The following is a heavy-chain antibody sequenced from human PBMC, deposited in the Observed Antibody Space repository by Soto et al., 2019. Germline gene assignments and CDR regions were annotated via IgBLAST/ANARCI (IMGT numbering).Heavy chain of an antibody. J-gene: IGHJ6*02. CDR1: GFTFDDYG. CDR2: ISSSSSTI. Sequence: GGSLRLSCAASGFTFDDYGMSWVRQAPGKGLEWVSYISSSSSTIYYADSVKGRFTISRDNAKNSLYLQMNSLRDEDTAVYYCARDGTLVVITVSYYYGMDVWGQGTTVTVSS. V-gene: IGHV3-48*02. D-gene: IGHD3-22*01. CDR3: ARDGTLVVITVSYYYGMDV.